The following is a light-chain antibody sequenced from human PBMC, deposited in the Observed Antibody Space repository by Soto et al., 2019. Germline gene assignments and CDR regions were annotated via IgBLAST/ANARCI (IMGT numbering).Light chain of an antibody. CDR2: DAS. Sequence: EIVLTQSPGTLSLSPGERATLSCRASQSFGGSFLAWYQQKPGQAPRLLIYDASSRATGIPDRFSGSGSGTDFTLTISRLEPEDFAVYYCQQYGISPQAFGQGTKVDIK. V-gene: IGKV3-20*01. CDR1: QSFGGSF. J-gene: IGKJ1*01. CDR3: QQYGISPQA.